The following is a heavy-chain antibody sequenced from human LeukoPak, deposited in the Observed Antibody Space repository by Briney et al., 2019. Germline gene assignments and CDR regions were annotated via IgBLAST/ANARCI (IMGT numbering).Heavy chain of an antibody. D-gene: IGHD3-3*01. Sequence: GGSLRLSCAASGFTFSSYAMHWVRQAPGKGLEWVSYISSSGSTIYYADSVKGRFTISRDNAKNSLYLQMNSLRAEDTAVYYCARDQEGYYDFWSGYPANYYGMDVWGQGTTVTVSS. V-gene: IGHV3-48*04. J-gene: IGHJ6*02. CDR2: ISSSGSTI. CDR3: ARDQEGYYDFWSGYPANYYGMDV. CDR1: GFTFSSYA.